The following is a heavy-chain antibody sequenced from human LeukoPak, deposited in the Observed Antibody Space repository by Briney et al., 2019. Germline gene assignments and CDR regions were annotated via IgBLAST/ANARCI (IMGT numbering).Heavy chain of an antibody. J-gene: IGHJ6*03. V-gene: IGHV3-30*02. CDR1: GFTLSSYW. Sequence: GGSLRLSCAASGFTLSSYWMSWVRQAPGKGLEWVAFIRYDGSNKYYADSVKGRFTISRDNSKNTLYLQMNSLRAEDTAVYYCAKDGQTEWELLYYYYYYYMDVWGKGTTVTVSS. CDR2: IRYDGSNK. CDR3: AKDGQTEWELLYYYYYYYMDV. D-gene: IGHD1-26*01.